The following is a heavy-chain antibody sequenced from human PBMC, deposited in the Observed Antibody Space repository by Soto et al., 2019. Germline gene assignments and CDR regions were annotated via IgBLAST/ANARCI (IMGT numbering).Heavy chain of an antibody. Sequence: GASVKVSCKASGGTFSSYAISWVRQAPGQGLEWMGGIIPIFGTANYAQKFQGRVTITADESTSTAYMELSSLRSEDTAVYYCARGREVQRWTRLYAFDLWGQGTMVTVSS. D-gene: IGHD1-26*01. CDR1: GGTFSSYA. CDR3: ARGREVQRWTRLYAFDL. V-gene: IGHV1-69*13. CDR2: IIPIFGTA. J-gene: IGHJ3*01.